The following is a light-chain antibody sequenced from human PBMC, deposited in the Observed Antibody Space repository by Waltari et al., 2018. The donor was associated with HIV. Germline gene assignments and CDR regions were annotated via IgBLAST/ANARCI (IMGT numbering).Light chain of an antibody. CDR3: QQYYSTPYT. J-gene: IGKJ2*01. V-gene: IGKV4-1*01. CDR2: WAT. CDR1: QTVLYSSNKKNF. Sequence: DIVMTQSPDSLAVPLGERATITCNSSQTVLYSSNKKNFLSWYQQKTGQPPKLLISWATTLDSGVPDRFSGSGSGTDFTLTVSSLQAEDVAFYYCQQYYSTPYTFGRGTKV.